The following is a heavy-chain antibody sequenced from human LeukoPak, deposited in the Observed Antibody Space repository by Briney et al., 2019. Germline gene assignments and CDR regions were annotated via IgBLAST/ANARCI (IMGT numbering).Heavy chain of an antibody. Sequence: PGGSLRLSCAASGFSVSSNYMNWVRQAPGKGLEWVANIKQDGSEKYYVDSVKGRFTISRDNAKNSLYLQMNSLRAEDTAVYYCARGRGYLDRNYWGQGTLVTVSS. CDR3: ARGRGYLDRNY. J-gene: IGHJ4*02. D-gene: IGHD3-22*01. CDR2: IKQDGSEK. CDR1: GFSVSSNY. V-gene: IGHV3-7*01.